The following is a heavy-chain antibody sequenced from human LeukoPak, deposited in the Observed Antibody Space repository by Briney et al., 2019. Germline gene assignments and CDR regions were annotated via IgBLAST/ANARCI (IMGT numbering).Heavy chain of an antibody. J-gene: IGHJ3*02. D-gene: IGHD6-13*01. CDR3: ARGLASSWYTHHAFDI. CDR1: GYTFTSYA. Sequence: ASVKVSCKASGYTFTSYAMNWVRQAPGQGLEWMGWINTNTGNPTYAQGFTGRFVFSLDTSVSTAYLQISSLKAEGTAVYYCARGLASSWYTHHAFDIWGQGTMVTVSS. V-gene: IGHV7-4-1*02. CDR2: INTNTGNP.